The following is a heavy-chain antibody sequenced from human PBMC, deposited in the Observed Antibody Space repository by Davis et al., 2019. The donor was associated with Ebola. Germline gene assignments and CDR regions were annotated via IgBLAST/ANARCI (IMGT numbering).Heavy chain of an antibody. CDR2: INYSGTT. CDR3: VRQIGSGKWAFDY. J-gene: IGHJ4*02. D-gene: IGHD3-10*01. CDR1: GGSISSTNYY. Sequence: MPSETLSLTCSDSGGSISSTNYYWGWIRQPPGKGLEWIGSINYSGTTYYNPSLKSRVTISVDTAKNQFSLILSSVIAADTAVYYCVRQIGSGKWAFDYWGQGTLVTVSS. V-gene: IGHV4-39*01.